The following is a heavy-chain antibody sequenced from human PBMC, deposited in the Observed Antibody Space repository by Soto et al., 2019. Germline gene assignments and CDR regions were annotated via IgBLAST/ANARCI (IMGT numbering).Heavy chain of an antibody. D-gene: IGHD5-18*01. V-gene: IGHV1-69*13. J-gene: IGHJ6*02. Sequence: ASVKVSCKASGGTFSSYAISWVRQAPGQGLEWMGGIIPIFGTANYAQKFQGRVTITADESTSTAYMELSSLRSEDTAVYYCARVDVDTAMVQYYYYGMDVWGQGTTVTVSS. CDR2: IIPIFGTA. CDR3: ARVDVDTAMVQYYYYGMDV. CDR1: GGTFSSYA.